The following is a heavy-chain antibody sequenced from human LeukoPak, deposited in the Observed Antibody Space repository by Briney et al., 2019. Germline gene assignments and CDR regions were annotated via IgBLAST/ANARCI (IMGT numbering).Heavy chain of an antibody. CDR3: ARDPGIKVVAATRLGY. V-gene: IGHV1-18*01. CDR1: GYTFTSYG. J-gene: IGHJ4*02. Sequence: GASVKVSCKASGYTFTSYGISWVRQAPGQGLEWMGWISAYNGNTNYAQKLQGRVTMTTDTSTSTAYMELRSLRSDDTAVYYCARDPGIKVVAATRLGYWGQGTLVTVSS. D-gene: IGHD2-15*01. CDR2: ISAYNGNT.